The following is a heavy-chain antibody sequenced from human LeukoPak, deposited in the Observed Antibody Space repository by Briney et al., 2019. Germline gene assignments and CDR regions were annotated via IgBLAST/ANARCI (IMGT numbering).Heavy chain of an antibody. CDR3: TREYRSGWYDC. CDR2: VKEDGSEK. J-gene: IGHJ4*02. CDR1: GFTLSSYW. D-gene: IGHD6-19*01. V-gene: IGHV3-7*01. Sequence: QPGGSLRLSCAASGFTLSSYWMNWVRQAPGKGLEWVANVKEDGSEKNYVDSVEGRFVISRDNAKNSLYLQMNSLRAEDTAVYYCTREYRSGWYDCWGQGTLVTVSS.